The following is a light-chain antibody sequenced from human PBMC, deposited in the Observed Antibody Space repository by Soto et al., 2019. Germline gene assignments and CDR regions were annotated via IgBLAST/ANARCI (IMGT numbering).Light chain of an antibody. CDR3: QQRSNWPSIT. CDR1: QSMGSN. Sequence: EIVMTQSPASLSVSPGERATLSCRASQSMGSNLAWYQQRPGQAPRLLIYDASTRATGIPPRFSGGGSGTDFTLTISSLEPEDFAVYYCQQRSNWPSITFGQGTRLEIK. V-gene: IGKV3-11*01. CDR2: DAS. J-gene: IGKJ5*01.